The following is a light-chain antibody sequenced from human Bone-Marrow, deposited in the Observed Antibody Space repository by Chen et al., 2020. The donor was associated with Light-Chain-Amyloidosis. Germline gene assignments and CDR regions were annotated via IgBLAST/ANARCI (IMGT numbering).Light chain of an antibody. J-gene: IGLJ2*01. CDR3: QSADSSGADEVI. V-gene: IGLV3-25*02. CDR1: DLPRKY. CDR2: RDP. Sequence: SYELTQPPSVSVSAGQTARITCSGDDLPRKYAYWYQQTPGQAPVLVIHRDPERPSGISERFSGSISGTTATLTISGVQAEEEDDYHCQSADSSGADEVIFGGGTKLTVL.